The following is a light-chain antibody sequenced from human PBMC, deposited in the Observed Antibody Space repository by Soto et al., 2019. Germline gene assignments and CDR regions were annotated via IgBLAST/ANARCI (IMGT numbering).Light chain of an antibody. CDR1: QSVHNF. J-gene: IGKJ1*01. V-gene: IGKV3-15*01. CDR3: QQYNTWPRT. Sequence: EVLLTQSPATLSLSPGDRAALSCKASQSVHNFLAWYQQKRGQAPRILIYGASSRDTGIPARFSGSGSGTEFTLSLSRLQSEDFEVYYCQQYNTWPRTFGQGTKVDIK. CDR2: GAS.